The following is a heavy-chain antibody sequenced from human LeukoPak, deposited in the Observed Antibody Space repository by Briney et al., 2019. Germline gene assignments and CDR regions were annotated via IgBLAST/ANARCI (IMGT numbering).Heavy chain of an antibody. CDR2: IGTAGDT. Sequence: PGGSLRLSCAASGFTFSSYDMHWVRQATGKGLEWVSAIGTAGDTYYPGSVKGRFTISRENAKNSLYLQMNSLRAEDTAVYYCVRGSQPNQNNWFDPWGQGTLVTVSS. V-gene: IGHV3-13*01. CDR3: VRGSQPNQNNWFDP. J-gene: IGHJ5*02. D-gene: IGHD1-14*01. CDR1: GFTFSSYD.